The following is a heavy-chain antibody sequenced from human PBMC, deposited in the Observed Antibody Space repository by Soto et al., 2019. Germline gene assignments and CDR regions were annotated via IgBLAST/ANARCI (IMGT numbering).Heavy chain of an antibody. CDR3: ARVGSSWPRLSTDY. J-gene: IGHJ4*02. Sequence: ASVKVSCKASGYTFTSYGISWVRQAPGQGLEWMGWISAYNGNTNYAQKLQGRVTMTTDTSTSTAYIELRSLRSDDTAVYYWARVGSSWPRLSTDYWGQGTLVTVSS. V-gene: IGHV1-18*01. D-gene: IGHD6-13*01. CDR1: GYTFTSYG. CDR2: ISAYNGNT.